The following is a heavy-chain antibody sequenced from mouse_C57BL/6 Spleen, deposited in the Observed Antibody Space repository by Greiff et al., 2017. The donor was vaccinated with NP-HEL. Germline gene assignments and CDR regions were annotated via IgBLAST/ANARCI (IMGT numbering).Heavy chain of an antibody. CDR1: GFTFSDYG. V-gene: IGHV5-17*01. Sequence: EVKLVESGGGLVKPGGSLKLSCAASGFTFSDYGMHWVRQAPEKGLEWVAYISSGSSTIYYADTVKGRFTISRDNAKNTLFLQMTSLRSEDTAMYYCARMGDYDDGWYFDVWGTGTTVTVSS. CDR3: ARMGDYDDGWYFDV. D-gene: IGHD2-4*01. J-gene: IGHJ1*03. CDR2: ISSGSSTI.